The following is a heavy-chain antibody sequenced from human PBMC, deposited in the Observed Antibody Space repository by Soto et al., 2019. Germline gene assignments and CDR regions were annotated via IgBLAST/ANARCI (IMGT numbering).Heavy chain of an antibody. J-gene: IGHJ6*03. CDR1: GFTFSSYS. V-gene: IGHV3-21*01. CDR3: ARALAGQWLTPHYYYMDV. CDR2: ISSSSSYI. D-gene: IGHD6-19*01. Sequence: GGSLRLSCAASGFTFSSYSMNWVRQAPGKGLEWVSSISSSSSYIYYADSVKGRFTISRDNAKNSLYLQMNSLRAEDTAVYYCARALAGQWLTPHYYYMDVWGKGTTVTVSS.